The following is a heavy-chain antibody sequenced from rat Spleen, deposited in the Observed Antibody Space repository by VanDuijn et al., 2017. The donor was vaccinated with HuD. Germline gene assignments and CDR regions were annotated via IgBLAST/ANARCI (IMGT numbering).Heavy chain of an antibody. D-gene: IGHD1-12*02. CDR2: ISTGGGNT. J-gene: IGHJ1*01. CDR1: GFTFNNYW. V-gene: IGHV5-31*01. CDR3: AKDGPIYYYDGSSYPYWYFDF. Sequence: EVQLVESGGGLVQPGGSLKLSCVASGFTFNNYWMTWIRQAPGKGLEWVASISTGGGNTYYRDSVKGRFTISRDDAKNTQYLQLDSLRSGDTATYYCAKDGPIYYYDGSSYPYWYFDFWGPGTMVTVSS.